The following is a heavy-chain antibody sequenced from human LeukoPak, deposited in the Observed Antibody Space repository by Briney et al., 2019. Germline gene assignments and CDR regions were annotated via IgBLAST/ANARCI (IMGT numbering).Heavy chain of an antibody. CDR3: AREQAGTSGWCTLDY. D-gene: IGHD6-13*01. V-gene: IGHV3-23*01. J-gene: IGHJ4*02. Sequence: GGSLRLSCAASGFTFSPYAMDWVRQAPGKGLQWVSAFSRRGTTHYSDSVKGRFTISRDNSKNEVYLQMNSLRVDDTGIYYCAREQAGTSGWCTLDYWGQGTVVTVSS. CDR1: GFTFSPYA. CDR2: FSRRGTT.